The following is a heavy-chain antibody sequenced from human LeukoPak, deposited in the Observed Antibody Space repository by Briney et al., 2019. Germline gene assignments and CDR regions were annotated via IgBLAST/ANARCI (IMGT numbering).Heavy chain of an antibody. CDR1: GYTFTSYC. CDR3: AKCSETGTTRWFDP. Sequence: ASVKVSCKASGYTFTSYCLHWVRQAPGQGLEWMGLINPSGTTTYAQNFQGRVTMTRDTSASTAYMDLSSLRSDDTAVYYCAKCSETGTTRWFDPWGQGTLVTVSS. V-gene: IGHV1-46*01. J-gene: IGHJ5*02. CDR2: INPSGTT. D-gene: IGHD1-7*01.